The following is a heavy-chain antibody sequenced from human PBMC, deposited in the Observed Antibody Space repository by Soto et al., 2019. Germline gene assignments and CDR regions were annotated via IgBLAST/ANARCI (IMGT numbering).Heavy chain of an antibody. D-gene: IGHD3-9*01. CDR2: IYYSGST. V-gene: IGHV4-59*01. J-gene: IGHJ3*02. Sequence: SETLSLTCTVSGGSIGSYYWSWIRQPPGKGLGWIGYIYYSGSTNYNPSLKSRVTISVDTSKNQFSLKLSSVTAADTAVYYCARALILTGYYIHDAFDIWGQGTMVTVS. CDR3: ARALILTGYYIHDAFDI. CDR1: GGSIGSYY.